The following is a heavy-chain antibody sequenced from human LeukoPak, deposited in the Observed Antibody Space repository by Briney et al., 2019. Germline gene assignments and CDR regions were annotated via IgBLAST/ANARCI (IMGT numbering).Heavy chain of an antibody. D-gene: IGHD2-2*01. J-gene: IGHJ6*03. CDR3: ARKSGSRSYYYYMDV. Sequence: SETLSLTCAVYLDSLSGYYWSWIRQPPGKGLEWIGEINHSGSTNYNPSLKSRVTISVDTSKNQFSLKLSSVTAADTAVYYCARKSGSRSYYYYMDVWGKGTTVTVSS. CDR2: INHSGST. V-gene: IGHV4-34*01. CDR1: LDSLSGYY.